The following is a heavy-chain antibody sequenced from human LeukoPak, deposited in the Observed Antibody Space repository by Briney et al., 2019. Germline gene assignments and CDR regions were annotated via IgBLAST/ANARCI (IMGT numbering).Heavy chain of an antibody. V-gene: IGHV3-33*01. CDR1: GFTFSSYG. D-gene: IGHD6-19*01. J-gene: IGHJ4*02. Sequence: GGSLRLSCAASGFTFSSYGMHWVRQAPGKGLEWVAGIWYDGSNKNYVDSVKGRFTISRDNSKNTLYLQMNSLRAEDTAVYYCARLGIAVAGNFDYWGQGTLVTVSS. CDR3: ARLGIAVAGNFDY. CDR2: IWYDGSNK.